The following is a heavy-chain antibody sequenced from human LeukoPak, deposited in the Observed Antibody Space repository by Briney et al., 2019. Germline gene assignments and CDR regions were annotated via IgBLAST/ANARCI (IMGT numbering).Heavy chain of an antibody. D-gene: IGHD3-3*01. Sequence: GGSLRLSCAASGFTFSSYAMSWVRQAPGKGLEWVSYISSSGSTIYYADSVKGRFTISRDNAKNSLYLQMNSLRAEDTAVYYCARVRFLEWAPDYWGQGTLVTVSS. CDR3: ARVRFLEWAPDY. V-gene: IGHV3-48*03. CDR1: GFTFSSYA. CDR2: ISSSGSTI. J-gene: IGHJ4*02.